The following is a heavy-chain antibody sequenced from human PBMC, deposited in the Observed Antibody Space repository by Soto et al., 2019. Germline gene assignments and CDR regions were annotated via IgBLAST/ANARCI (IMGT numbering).Heavy chain of an antibody. CDR1: GGSFKSGSYS. V-gene: IGHV4-61*01. CDR2: VSHTAST. J-gene: IGHJ4*03. CDR3: ARDFAYFDF. Sequence: SETLSLTCTVSGGSFKSGSYSWSWIRQPPGKRLEWIGYVSHTASTSYNPSLKSRVSISMYPSKTQYSRNLDPVTAADTAVDFCARDFAYFDFWGQGTLVTVSS.